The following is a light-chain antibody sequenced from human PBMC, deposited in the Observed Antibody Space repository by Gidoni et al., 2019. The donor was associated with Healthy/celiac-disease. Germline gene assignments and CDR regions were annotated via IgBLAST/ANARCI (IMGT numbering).Light chain of an antibody. CDR1: QSISSY. Sequence: DIQLTQTPSSLSASEGDIVTITCRASQSISSYLNWYQHKPGKAPNLLIYAASSLQSGVPSRFSGSGSGTEFTLTISSLQPEDFATYYCQQSYSTHPTFGQGTKLKIK. CDR2: AAS. J-gene: IGKJ2*01. CDR3: QQSYSTHPT. V-gene: IGKV1-39*01.